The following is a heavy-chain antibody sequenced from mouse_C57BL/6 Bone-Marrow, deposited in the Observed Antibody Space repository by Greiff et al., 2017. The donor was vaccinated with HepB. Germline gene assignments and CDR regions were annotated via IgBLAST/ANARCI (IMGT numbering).Heavy chain of an antibody. CDR3: ARPSITTVVPHYAMDY. J-gene: IGHJ4*01. CDR2: ISSGSSTI. Sequence: DVKLVESGGGLVKPGGSLKLSCAASGFTFSDYGMHWVRQAPEKGLEWVAYISSGSSTIYYADTVKGRFTISRDNAKNTLFLQMTSLRSEDTAMYYCARPSITTVVPHYAMDYWGQGTSVTVSS. D-gene: IGHD1-1*01. CDR1: GFTFSDYG. V-gene: IGHV5-17*01.